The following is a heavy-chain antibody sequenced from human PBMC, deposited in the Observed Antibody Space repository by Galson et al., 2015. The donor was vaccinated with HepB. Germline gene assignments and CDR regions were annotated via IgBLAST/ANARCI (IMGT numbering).Heavy chain of an antibody. V-gene: IGHV4-39*07. CDR2: IYYSGST. Sequence: SETLSLTCTVSGGSISSSSYYWGWIRQPPGKGLEWIGSIYYSGSTYYNPSLKSRVTISVGTSKNEFSLKLSFVTAADTAVYYCARISTLGYYYYGMDVWGQGTTVTVSS. D-gene: IGHD5/OR15-5a*01. CDR3: ARISTLGYYYYGMDV. J-gene: IGHJ6*02. CDR1: GGSISSSSYY.